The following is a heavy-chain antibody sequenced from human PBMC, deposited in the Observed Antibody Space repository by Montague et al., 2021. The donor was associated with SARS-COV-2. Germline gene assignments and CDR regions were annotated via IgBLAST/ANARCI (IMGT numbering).Heavy chain of an antibody. Sequence: SLRLSCVAYGFTLTTYGMHWLRQAPGKGLEWVAVTSIDGRNLHYXDSXQGRFTISRDIARREVYLQMNSLREEDSAVYFCAKDVVVNGYSHWYFDLWGRGTLVTVSS. J-gene: IGHJ2*01. D-gene: IGHD2-21*01. CDR2: TSIDGRNL. CDR3: AKDVVVNGYSHWYFDL. V-gene: IGHV3-30*18. CDR1: GFTLTTYG.